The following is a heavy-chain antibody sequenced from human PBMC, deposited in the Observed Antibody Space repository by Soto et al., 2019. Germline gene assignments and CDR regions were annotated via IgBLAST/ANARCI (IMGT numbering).Heavy chain of an antibody. CDR2: IYYSGST. Sequence: QVQLQESGPGLVKPSQTLSLTCTVSGGSISSGDYYWSWIRQPPGKGLEWIGYIYYSGSTYYNPSLKSRVTISVDTSKNQFSLKLSSVTAADTAVYYCAREPLPLSWYSSGWYGREVGYFDYWGQGTLVTVSS. CDR3: AREPLPLSWYSSGWYGREVGYFDY. V-gene: IGHV4-30-4*01. CDR1: GGSISSGDYY. D-gene: IGHD6-19*01. J-gene: IGHJ4*02.